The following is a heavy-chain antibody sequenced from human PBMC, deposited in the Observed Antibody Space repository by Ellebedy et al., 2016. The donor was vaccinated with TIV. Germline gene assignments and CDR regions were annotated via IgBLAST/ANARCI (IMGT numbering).Heavy chain of an antibody. Sequence: SETLSLTXTVSGVSISSHYWSWIRQPPGKGLEWIGFIYNSVSTNHNPSLKTRVTISVDTSKNQFSLKLSSVTAADTAVYYCARTLVRPWDAFDIWGQGTMVTVSS. CDR1: GVSISSHY. CDR2: IYNSVST. J-gene: IGHJ3*02. CDR3: ARTLVRPWDAFDI. D-gene: IGHD2-8*01. V-gene: IGHV4-59*11.